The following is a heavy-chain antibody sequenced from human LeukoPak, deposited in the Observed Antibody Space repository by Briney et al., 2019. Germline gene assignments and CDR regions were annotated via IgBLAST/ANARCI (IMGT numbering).Heavy chain of an antibody. J-gene: IGHJ4*02. Sequence: AAVKVSCKVSGYTFTDYYMHWVQQAPGQGLEWMGRINPNSGGTNYAQKFQGRVTMTRDTSISTAYMELSRLRSDDTAVYYCARRSYSGYDLGFDYWGQGTLVTVSS. CDR3: ARRSYSGYDLGFDY. CDR2: INPNSGGT. V-gene: IGHV1-2*06. D-gene: IGHD5-12*01. CDR1: GYTFTDYY.